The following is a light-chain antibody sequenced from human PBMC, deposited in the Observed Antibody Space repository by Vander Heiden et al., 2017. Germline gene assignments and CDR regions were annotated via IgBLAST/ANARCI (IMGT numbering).Light chain of an antibody. Sequence: SALTQPPSASGSPGQSVTISCTGTSSDVGGYNYVSWDQQHPGKAHKLMIYEVSKRPSGVPDRFSGSKSGNTASLTVSGLQAEDEADYYCSAYAGSNVVFGGGTKLTVL. CDR1: SSDVGGYNY. CDR2: EVS. CDR3: SAYAGSNVV. V-gene: IGLV2-8*01. J-gene: IGLJ2*01.